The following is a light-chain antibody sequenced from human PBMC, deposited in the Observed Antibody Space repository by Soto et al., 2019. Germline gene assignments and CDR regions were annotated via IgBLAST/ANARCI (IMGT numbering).Light chain of an antibody. CDR1: SSDVGGYNY. V-gene: IGLV2-14*01. CDR3: SSYTSSSTLDWV. CDR2: EVS. J-gene: IGLJ3*02. Sequence: QSALTQPASVSGSPGQSITISCTGTSSDVGGYNYVSWYQQHPGKAPKLMIYEVSNRPSGVSNRFSGSKSDNTASLTISGLQDEDEADYYCSSYTSSSTLDWVFGGGTKLTVL.